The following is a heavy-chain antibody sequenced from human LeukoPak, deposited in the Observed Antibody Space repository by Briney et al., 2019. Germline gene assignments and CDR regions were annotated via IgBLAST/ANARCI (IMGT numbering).Heavy chain of an antibody. J-gene: IGHJ5*02. CDR2: IYTSGST. V-gene: IGHV4-61*02. Sequence: PSETLSLTCTVSGGSISSGGYYWSWIRQPAGKGLEWIGRIYTSGSTNYNPSLKSRVTISVDTSKNQFSLKLSSVTAADTAVYYCARAYCSSTSCYLGWELLQDWFDPWGQGTLVTVSS. D-gene: IGHD2-2*01. CDR1: GGSISSGGYY. CDR3: ARAYCSSTSCYLGWELLQDWFDP.